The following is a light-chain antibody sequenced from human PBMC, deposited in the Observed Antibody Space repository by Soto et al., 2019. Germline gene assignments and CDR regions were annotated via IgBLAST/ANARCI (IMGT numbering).Light chain of an antibody. CDR3: QRSFSSPYT. CDR1: QSVRSSY. CDR2: GAS. V-gene: IGKV3-20*01. Sequence: EIVLTQSPGTLSLSPGERATLSCRSSQSVRSSYLAWYQQRPGQAPRLLIYGASSRATGIPDRFSGTGSGTEFTLPISRLEPEDFAVYYCQRSFSSPYTCGQGTKLEI. J-gene: IGKJ2*01.